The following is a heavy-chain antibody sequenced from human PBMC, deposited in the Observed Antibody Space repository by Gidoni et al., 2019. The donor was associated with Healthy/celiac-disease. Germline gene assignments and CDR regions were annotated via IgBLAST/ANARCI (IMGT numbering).Heavy chain of an antibody. J-gene: IGHJ4*02. D-gene: IGHD1-20*01. Sequence: QVQLQESGPGLVKPSETLSLTCTASGGSISGYYSSWIRQPRGMGLEWYGHIDNSGSTNYNPSLNSRVTISVDTSKTQSSLKLTSLTAADTAVYYCARVTGTPLWGFDYWGQGTLVAVSS. CDR1: GGSISGYY. CDR2: IDNSGST. CDR3: ARVTGTPLWGFDY. V-gene: IGHV4-59*01.